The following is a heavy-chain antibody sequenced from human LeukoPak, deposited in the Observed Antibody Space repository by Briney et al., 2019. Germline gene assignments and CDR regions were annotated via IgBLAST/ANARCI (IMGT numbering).Heavy chain of an antibody. CDR2: ISNSGGSII. CDR3: VKGSGDY. J-gene: IGHJ4*02. V-gene: IGHV3-48*04. Sequence: GGSLRLSCAVSGFTFTTYAMSWVRQAPGKGLEWVSHISNSGGSIIYYADSVEGRFTISRDNARDSLYLQMNSLRVEDTAVYYCVKGSGDYWGQGTLVTVSS. CDR1: GFTFTTYA.